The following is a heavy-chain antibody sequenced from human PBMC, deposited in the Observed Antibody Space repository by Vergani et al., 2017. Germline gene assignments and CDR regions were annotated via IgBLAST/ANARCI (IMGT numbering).Heavy chain of an antibody. CDR3: AKAWYSSGCNDY. D-gene: IGHD6-19*01. CDR1: GFTFSSYA. J-gene: IGHJ4*02. Sequence: EVQLLESGGGLVQPGGSLRLSCAASGFTFSSYAMSWVRQAPGKGLEWVSTISGSGGSTYYADSVKGRFTISRDNSKNTLYLQMNSLRAEDTAVYYCAKAWYSSGCNDYWGQGTLVTVSS. CDR2: ISGSGGST. V-gene: IGHV3-23*01.